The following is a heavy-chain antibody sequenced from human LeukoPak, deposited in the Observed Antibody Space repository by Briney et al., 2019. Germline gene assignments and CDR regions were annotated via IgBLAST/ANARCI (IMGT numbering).Heavy chain of an antibody. V-gene: IGHV3-30*03. CDR1: GCTFSAFN. Sequence: GGSLRLSCAAAGCTFSAFNIHWVRQAPGKGLGSWAVILGHVRNKYFADLVKGLFTMSRDNSKKPLYLQVNSVGAEDTAVYYCARDLGPYSSSPCDYWGQGTLVTVCS. CDR2: ILGHVRNK. J-gene: IGHJ4*02. D-gene: IGHD6-13*01. CDR3: ARDLGPYSSSPCDY.